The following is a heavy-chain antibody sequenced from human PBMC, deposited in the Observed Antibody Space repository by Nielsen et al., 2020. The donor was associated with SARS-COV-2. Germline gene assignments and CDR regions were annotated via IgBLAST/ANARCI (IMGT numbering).Heavy chain of an antibody. CDR3: ARVYCSDANYYPDYFDY. CDR1: GGSISSRSYY. J-gene: IGHJ4*02. V-gene: IGHV4-39*01. D-gene: IGHD2-15*01. CDR2: TYYSGNT. Sequence: SETLSLTCTVSGGSISSRSYYWGWLRQPPGKGLEWIGSTYYSGNTYYNSSLKSRVTISVDTSKNQFTLQLSSVTAADTAVYYCARVYCSDANYYPDYFDYWGQGTLVTVSS.